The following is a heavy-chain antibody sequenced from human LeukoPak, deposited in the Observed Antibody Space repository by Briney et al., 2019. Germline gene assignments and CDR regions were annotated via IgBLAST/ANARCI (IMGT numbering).Heavy chain of an antibody. D-gene: IGHD6-19*01. V-gene: IGHV3-23*01. CDR2: ISGSGITT. CDR1: GGTFSNHS. J-gene: IGHJ4*01. CDR3: AKGIYSSGWSFFDY. Sequence: AESLRLSCAASGGTFSNHSRSWVRQAPGKGLEWVSTISGSGITTYYAYSVKGQFTISKHNSNNTLYLLMNSLRAEDTALYYCAKGIYSSGWSFFDYWGHGTLVTVSS.